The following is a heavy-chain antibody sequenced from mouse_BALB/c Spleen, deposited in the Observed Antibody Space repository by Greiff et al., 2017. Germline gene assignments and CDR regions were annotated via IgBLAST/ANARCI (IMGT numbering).Heavy chain of an antibody. CDR1: GYAFSSSW. D-gene: IGHD1-1*01. V-gene: IGHV1-82*01. Sequence: QVQLQQSGPELVKPGASVKISCKASGYAFSSSWMNWVKQRPGQGLEWIGRIYPGDGDTNYNGKFKGKATLTADKSSSTAYMQLSSLTSVDSAFYFCAIDYYGSSNYFDYWGQGTTLTVSS. J-gene: IGHJ2*01. CDR2: IYPGDGDT. CDR3: AIDYYGSSNYFDY.